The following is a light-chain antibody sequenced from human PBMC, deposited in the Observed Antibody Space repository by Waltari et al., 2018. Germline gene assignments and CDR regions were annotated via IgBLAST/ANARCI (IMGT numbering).Light chain of an antibody. V-gene: IGKV3-20*01. CDR2: SAS. Sequence: EIVLTQSPGTLSLSPGESATLSCRPSQSVDKMYLAWYQQKPGQAPRLLFYSASRRATGIPDRFSGRGSGTDFTLTISRLEPEDFAVYYCQQHDTLPVTFGGGTKVEIK. CDR1: QSVDKMY. CDR3: QQHDTLPVT. J-gene: IGKJ4*01.